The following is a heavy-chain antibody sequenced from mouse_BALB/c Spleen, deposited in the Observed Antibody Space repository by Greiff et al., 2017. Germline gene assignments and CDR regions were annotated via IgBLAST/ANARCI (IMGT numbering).Heavy chain of an antibody. CDR1: GFTFNTNA. J-gene: IGHJ1*01. CDR2: IRSKSNNYAT. V-gene: IGHV10S3*01. CDR3: VRDGYYWYFDV. D-gene: IGHD2-2*01. Sequence: EVQLVETGGGLVQPKGSLKLSCAASGFTFNTNAMNWVRQAPGKGLEWVARIRSKSNNYATYYADSVKDRFTISRDDSQSMLYLQMNNLKTEDTAMYYCVRDGYYWYFDVWGAGTTVTVSS.